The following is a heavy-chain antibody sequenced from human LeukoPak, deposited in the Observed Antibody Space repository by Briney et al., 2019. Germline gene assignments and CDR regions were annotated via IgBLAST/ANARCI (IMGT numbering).Heavy chain of an antibody. CDR3: ARGLWSSGWYWVDY. Sequence: SQTLSLTCTVSGGSISSGSNYWSWIRQPAGKGLEWIGRIYTSGSTNYNPSLKSRVTISVDTSKNQFSLKLSSVTAADTAVYYCARGLWSSGWYWVDYWGQGTLVTVSS. CDR2: IYTSGST. CDR1: GGSISSGSNY. J-gene: IGHJ4*02. D-gene: IGHD6-19*01. V-gene: IGHV4-61*02.